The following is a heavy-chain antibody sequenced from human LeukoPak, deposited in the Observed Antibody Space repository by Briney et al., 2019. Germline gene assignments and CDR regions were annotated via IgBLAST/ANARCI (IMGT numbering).Heavy chain of an antibody. CDR1: GFTFSAYY. Sequence: PGRSLRLSCAASGFTFSAYYISWIRQAPGKGLEWVSYISTSGNAIYYADSVKGRFTISRDNAKNSLYLQMNSLRAEDTAVYYCARGHYGLDVWGQGTTVTVSS. V-gene: IGHV3-11*01. CDR3: ARGHYGLDV. J-gene: IGHJ6*02. CDR2: ISTSGNAI.